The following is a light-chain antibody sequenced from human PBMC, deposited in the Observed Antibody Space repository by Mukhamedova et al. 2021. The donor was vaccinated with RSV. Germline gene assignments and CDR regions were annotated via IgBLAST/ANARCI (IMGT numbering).Light chain of an antibody. J-gene: IGLJ2*01. CDR2: DVS. V-gene: IGLV2-14*04. CDR3: SSFTSSSTLV. Sequence: ISCTGTSSDIGVFNYVCWYQQYPGKAPKLMIYDVSNRPSGISNRFSGSKSDNTASLTIPRLQAEDEADYYCSSFTSSSTLVFGGG. CDR1: SSDIGVFNY.